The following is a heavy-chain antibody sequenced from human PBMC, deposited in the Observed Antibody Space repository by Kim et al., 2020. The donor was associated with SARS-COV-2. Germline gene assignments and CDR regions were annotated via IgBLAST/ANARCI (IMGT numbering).Heavy chain of an antibody. J-gene: IGHJ4*02. CDR2: IYYSGST. CDR1: GGSISSGDYY. Sequence: SETLSLTCTVSGGSISSGDYYWSWIRQPPGKGLEWIGYIYYSGSTYYNPSLKSRVTISVDTSKNQFSLKLSSVTAAYTAVYYCAREESGSSTRGGFDYWGQGTLVTVSS. V-gene: IGHV4-30-4*01. CDR3: AREESGSSTRGGFDY. D-gene: IGHD1-26*01.